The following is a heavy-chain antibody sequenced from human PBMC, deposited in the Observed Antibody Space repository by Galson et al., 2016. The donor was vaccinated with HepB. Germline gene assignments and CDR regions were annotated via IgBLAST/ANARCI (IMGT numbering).Heavy chain of an antibody. Sequence: SLRLSCAASGFSFSTYAMTWVRQAPGKGLEWVSGISGGDGKTDYADSVKGRFTISRDNSKNTLYLQMNSLRVEDTAVYYCVKDRDCDTWGQGTLVTVSS. CDR3: VKDRDCDT. V-gene: IGHV3-23*01. CDR1: GFSFSTYA. D-gene: IGHD2-15*01. CDR2: ISGGDGKT. J-gene: IGHJ5*02.